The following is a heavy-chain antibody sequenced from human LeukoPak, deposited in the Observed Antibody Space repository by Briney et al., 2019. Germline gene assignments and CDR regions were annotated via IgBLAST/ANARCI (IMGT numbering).Heavy chain of an antibody. J-gene: IGHJ4*02. D-gene: IGHD3-10*01. CDR1: AFTFNNYW. Sequence: PGGSLRLSCVASAFTFNNYWMHWVRQAPGKGLVWVGFIRTKPYDGTTEYAASVKGRFTISRDDSKSIAYLQMNSLKTEDTAIYYCTRENQIFFGEFSAGYWGQGTLVTVSS. V-gene: IGHV3-49*04. CDR3: TRENQIFFGEFSAGY. CDR2: IRTKPYDGTT.